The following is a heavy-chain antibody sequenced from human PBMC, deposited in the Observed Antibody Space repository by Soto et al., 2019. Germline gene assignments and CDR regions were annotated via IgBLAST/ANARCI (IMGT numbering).Heavy chain of an antibody. V-gene: IGHV3-64*01. Sequence: PGGSLRLSCAAPGFTFSNYAMHLVRQAPGKGLEFVSAISGNGVNTHYANSVRGRFTISRDSSKNTVSLEMTSLRAEDTAVYYCAKGGRHWLVTSDFNYWGQGA. CDR1: GFTFSNYA. CDR3: AKGGRHWLVTSDFNY. J-gene: IGHJ4*02. CDR2: ISGNGVNT. D-gene: IGHD6-19*01.